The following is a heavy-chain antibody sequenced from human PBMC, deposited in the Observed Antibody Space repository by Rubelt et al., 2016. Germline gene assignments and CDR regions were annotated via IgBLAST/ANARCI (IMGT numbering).Heavy chain of an antibody. CDR3: ATVANGKTSAFDI. D-gene: IGHD1-26*01. J-gene: IGHJ3*02. V-gene: IGHV3-33*03. CDR1: GFTFRTYG. CDR2: IWYDASDT. Sequence: QVQLVESGGGVVQPGRSLSLSCAAPGFTFRTYGMHWVRSVPGKGLAWVAVIWYDASDTYYAYSVHDRYPTSRDNSKKTAYLQRDTRGSEDADVYYCATVANGKTSAFDIWGQGTMGTVSS.